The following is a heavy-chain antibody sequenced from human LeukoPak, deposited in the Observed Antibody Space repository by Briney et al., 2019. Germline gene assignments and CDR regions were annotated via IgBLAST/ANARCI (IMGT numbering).Heavy chain of an antibody. CDR2: INDSGST. CDR3: ARGRFGTTMVRAYYYYMDV. J-gene: IGHJ6*03. Sequence: PSETLSLTCAVSGGSFSGYYWTWIRQPPGKGLECIGEINDSGSTKYNPSLKSRVTISVETSKNQFSLKLSAVTAADTAVYYCARGRFGTTMVRAYYYYMDVWDKGTTVTVSS. D-gene: IGHD5-18*01. V-gene: IGHV4-34*01. CDR1: GGSFSGYY.